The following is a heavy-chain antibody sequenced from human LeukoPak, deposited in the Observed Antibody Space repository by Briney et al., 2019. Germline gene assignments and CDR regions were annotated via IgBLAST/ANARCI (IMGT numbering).Heavy chain of an antibody. CDR1: GFTFSDYY. CDR3: ARGTGTTAYFDY. Sequence: GGSLRLSCAASGFTFSDYYMSWIRQAPGKGLEWVSYISSSSSYTKYADSVKGRFTISRDNAKNSLYLQVNSLRDEDTAVYYCARGTGTTAYFDYWGQGTLVTVSS. CDR2: ISSSSSYT. D-gene: IGHD1-1*01. V-gene: IGHV3-11*06. J-gene: IGHJ4*02.